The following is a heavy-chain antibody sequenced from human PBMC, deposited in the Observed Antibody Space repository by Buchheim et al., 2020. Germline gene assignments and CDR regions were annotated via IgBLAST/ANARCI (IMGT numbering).Heavy chain of an antibody. Sequence: EVQLVQSGAEVKKPGESLKISCKGSGYSFTSYWIGWVRQMPGKGLEWMGIIYPGDSDTSYSPSFQGQVTISADKSISTAYPQWSSLKASDTAMYYCARMSSSGWYLRYYYYYGMDVWGQGTT. CDR2: IYPGDSDT. CDR3: ARMSSSGWYLRYYYYYGMDV. D-gene: IGHD6-19*01. CDR1: GYSFTSYW. J-gene: IGHJ6*02. V-gene: IGHV5-51*01.